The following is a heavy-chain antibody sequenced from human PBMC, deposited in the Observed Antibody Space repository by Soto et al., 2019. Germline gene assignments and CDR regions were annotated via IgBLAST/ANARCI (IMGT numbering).Heavy chain of an antibody. V-gene: IGHV3-72*01. Sequence: PGGSLRLSCAASGFTFSDHYMDWVRQAPGKGLEWVGRTRNKANSYTTEYAASVKGRFTISRDDSKNSLYLQMNSLKTEDTAVYYCARGTRDRWFTAMAPFDAFDIWGQGTMVTVSS. CDR2: TRNKANSYTT. CDR3: ARGTRDRWFTAMAPFDAFDI. D-gene: IGHD5-18*01. CDR1: GFTFSDHY. J-gene: IGHJ3*02.